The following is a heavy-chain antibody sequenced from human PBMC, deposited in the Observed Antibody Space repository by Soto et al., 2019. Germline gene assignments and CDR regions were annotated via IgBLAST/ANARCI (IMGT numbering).Heavy chain of an antibody. CDR2: MNPSTGET. D-gene: IGHD7-27*01. Sequence: QVQLVQSGAEVKKPGASLKVSCKASGYTFTNNGINWVRQATGQGLEWMGWMNPSTGETGNTEKFQGRLAMTRDTSITTAYMELTSLTSEDTAVYYCTRAGDSGAWISNWGQGTLVTVSS. CDR3: TRAGDSGAWISN. V-gene: IGHV1-8*01. CDR1: GYTFTNNG. J-gene: IGHJ4*02.